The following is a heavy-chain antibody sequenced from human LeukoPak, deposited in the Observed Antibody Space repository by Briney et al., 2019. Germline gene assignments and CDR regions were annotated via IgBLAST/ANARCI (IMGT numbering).Heavy chain of an antibody. CDR3: ARDRLDGDHTYWYFDL. J-gene: IGHJ2*01. CDR1: GGSISSHY. V-gene: IGHV4-59*11. D-gene: IGHD5-24*01. CDR2: IYYSGST. Sequence: SSETLSLTCTVSGGSISSHYWSWIRQPPGKGLEWIGYIYYSGSTNYNPSLKSRVTISVDTSKNQFSLKLRSVTAADTAVYYCARDRLDGDHTYWYFDLWGRGTLVTVSS.